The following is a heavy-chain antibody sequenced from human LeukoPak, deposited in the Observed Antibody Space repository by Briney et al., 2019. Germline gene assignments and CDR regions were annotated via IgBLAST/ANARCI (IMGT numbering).Heavy chain of an antibody. CDR2: TYYSGST. D-gene: IGHD2-2*01. CDR3: ARSKGGYCSSTSCARFDY. CDR1: GGSISSGGYY. Sequence: SETLSLTCTVSGGSISSGGYYWTWIRQHPGKGLEWIGNTYYSGSTYYNPSLKSRVTISVDTSKNQFSLKLSSVTAADTAVYYCARSKGGYCSSTSCARFDYWGQGTLVTDSS. J-gene: IGHJ4*02. V-gene: IGHV4-31*03.